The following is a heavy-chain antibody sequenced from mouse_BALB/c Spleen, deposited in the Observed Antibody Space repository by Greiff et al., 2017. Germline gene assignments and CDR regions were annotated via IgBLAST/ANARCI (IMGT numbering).Heavy chain of an antibody. CDR3: ERDMDGNYYLDY. Sequence: EVQLLESGGGLVQPGGSLRLSCATSGYTFTDYYMSWVRQRPGKALEWIGFIRNKANGYTTEYSSSVKGRFTISRANSQSILYLQMNTLRAEDSATSYCERDMDGNYYLDYWGQGTTVTVSS. D-gene: IGHD2-1*01. V-gene: IGHV7-3*02. CDR1: GYTFTDYY. CDR2: IRNKANGYTT. J-gene: IGHJ2*01.